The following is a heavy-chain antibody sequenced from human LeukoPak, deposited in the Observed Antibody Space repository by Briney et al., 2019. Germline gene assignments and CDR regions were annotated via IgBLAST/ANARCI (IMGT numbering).Heavy chain of an antibody. J-gene: IGHJ4*02. CDR2: ISYDGSNK. CDR3: AKAQNGSGGYAFDY. CDR1: GFTFSSYG. D-gene: IGHD3-10*01. Sequence: GGSLRLSCAASGFTFSSYGMHWVRQAPGKGLEWVAVISYDGSNKYYADSVKGRFTISRDNSKNTLYLQMNSLRAEDTAVYYCAKAQNGSGGYAFDYWGQGTLVTVSS. V-gene: IGHV3-30*18.